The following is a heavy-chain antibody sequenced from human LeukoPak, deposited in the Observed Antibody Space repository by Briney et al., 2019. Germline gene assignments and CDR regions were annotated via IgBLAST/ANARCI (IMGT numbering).Heavy chain of an antibody. Sequence: GGSLRLSCAASGFILSSNYMSWVRQAPGEGLEWGSVIYSGGSTYSADSVKDRFTISRDNSKNTLYLQMNSLRAEDTAVYYCARGGPTSRGYFDYWGQGTLVTVSS. CDR3: ARGGPTSRGYFDY. J-gene: IGHJ4*02. CDR1: GFILSSNY. V-gene: IGHV3-53*01. CDR2: IYSGGST. D-gene: IGHD1-26*01.